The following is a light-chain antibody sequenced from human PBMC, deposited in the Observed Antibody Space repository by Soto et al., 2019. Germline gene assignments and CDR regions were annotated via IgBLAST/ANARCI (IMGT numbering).Light chain of an antibody. CDR3: SSYTGSNNYV. CDR2: EVN. V-gene: IGLV2-8*01. CDR1: SNDVGGYNY. Sequence: QSVLTQPPSASGSPGQSVTISCTGTSNDVGGYNYVSWYQQHPGKAPKLMIYEVNKRPSGVPDRFSGSKSGNTASLTVSGLQAEDEADYYCSSYTGSNNYVFGTGTKVTVL. J-gene: IGLJ1*01.